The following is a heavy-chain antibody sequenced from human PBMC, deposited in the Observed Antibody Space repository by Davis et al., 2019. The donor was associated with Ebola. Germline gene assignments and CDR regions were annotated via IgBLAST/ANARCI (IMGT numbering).Heavy chain of an antibody. V-gene: IGHV3-23*01. CDR1: GFNFGIYA. Sequence: GESLKISCAASGFNFGIYAMNWVRQAPGRGLEWVATIRRGGDSTFYADSVKGRFTISRDDSKSSLYLHMSSLRAEDSAVYYCARERVTCGGGSCYYSGLDVWGLGTTVTVSS. D-gene: IGHD2-15*01. J-gene: IGHJ6*02. CDR3: ARERVTCGGGSCYYSGLDV. CDR2: IRRGGDST.